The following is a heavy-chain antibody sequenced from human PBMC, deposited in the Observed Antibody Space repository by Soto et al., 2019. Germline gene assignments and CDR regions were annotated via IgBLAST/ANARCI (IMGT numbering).Heavy chain of an antibody. CDR2: ISPRGDTI. D-gene: IGHD6-19*01. V-gene: IGHV3-48*02. J-gene: IGHJ4*02. CDR3: AKGPHTNVGWPYYFES. CDR1: GFSLANYP. Sequence: GGSLRLSCVASGFSLANYPMNWVRQTPGKGLEWISYISPRGDTIYYADSVEGRFTISRDNARNSSSLHMSSLRDEDSALYYCAKGPHTNVGWPYYFESWGQGVPVTVPQ.